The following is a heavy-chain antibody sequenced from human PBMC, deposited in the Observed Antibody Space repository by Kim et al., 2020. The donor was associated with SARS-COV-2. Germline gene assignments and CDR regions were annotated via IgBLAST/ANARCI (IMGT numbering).Heavy chain of an antibody. D-gene: IGHD3-10*01. CDR1: GFTFSSYG. V-gene: IGHV3-33*06. CDR2: IWYDGSNK. Sequence: GGSLRLSCAASGFTFSSYGMHWVRQAPGKGLEWVAVIWYDGSNKYYADSVKGRFTISRDNSKNTLYLQMNSLRAEDTAVYYCAKDSGEQKKESLDYWGQGTLVTVSS. J-gene: IGHJ4*02. CDR3: AKDSGEQKKESLDY.